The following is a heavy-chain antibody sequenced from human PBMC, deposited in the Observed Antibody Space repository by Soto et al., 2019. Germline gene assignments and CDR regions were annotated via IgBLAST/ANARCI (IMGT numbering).Heavy chain of an antibody. CDR1: SGSISSSSYY. V-gene: IGHV4-39*01. J-gene: IGHJ4*02. D-gene: IGHD3-22*01. Sequence: PSETLSLTCTVSSGSISSSSYYWGWIRQPPGKGLEWIGSIYYSGSTYYNPSLKSRVTISVDTSKNQFSLKLSSVTAADTAVDYCARRGSSGYVDSWGQGTMGTVSS. CDR2: IYYSGST. CDR3: ARRGSSGYVDS.